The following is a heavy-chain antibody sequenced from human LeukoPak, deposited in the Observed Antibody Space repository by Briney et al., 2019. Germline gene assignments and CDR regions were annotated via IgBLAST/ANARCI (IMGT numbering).Heavy chain of an antibody. Sequence: GGSLRLSCAASGFTFSHYAMHWVRQAPGKGLEWVAVISYDGSNKYYADSVKGRFTISRDNSKNTLYLQMNSLRAEDTAVYYCARYSGSSFDYWGQGTLVTVSS. V-gene: IGHV3-30*04. D-gene: IGHD6-19*01. CDR2: ISYDGSNK. J-gene: IGHJ4*02. CDR1: GFTFSHYA. CDR3: ARYSGSSFDY.